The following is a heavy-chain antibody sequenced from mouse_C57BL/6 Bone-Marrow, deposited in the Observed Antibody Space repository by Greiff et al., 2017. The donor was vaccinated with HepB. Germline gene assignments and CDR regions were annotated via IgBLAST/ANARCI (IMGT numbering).Heavy chain of an antibody. J-gene: IGHJ4*01. CDR1: GFSFNTYA. CDR3: VRHREITTVDYYAMGY. V-gene: IGHV10-1*01. Sequence: EVPLVESGGGLVQPKGSLKLSCAASGFSFNTYAMNWVRQAPGKGVEWVARIRSKSNNYATYYAESVKYRFTISRDDSESMLYLQMNNLKTEDTAMYDCVRHREITTVDYYAMGYWGQGTSVTVSS. CDR2: IRSKSNNYAT. D-gene: IGHD1-1*01.